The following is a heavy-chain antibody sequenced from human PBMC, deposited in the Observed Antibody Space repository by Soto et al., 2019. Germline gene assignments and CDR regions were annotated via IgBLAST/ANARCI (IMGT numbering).Heavy chain of an antibody. Sequence: SETLSLTCNVSGTSISTSTHYWAWIRQPPGRGLEWIGNIYYIGSTYYNPSLKSRVTISLDTSKIQFSLHLSSVTAADTAVYYCARFSAVVNPWYFDAWGRGTLVTVSS. J-gene: IGHJ4*02. CDR1: GTSISTSTHY. V-gene: IGHV4-39*01. CDR3: ARFSAVVNPWYFDA. D-gene: IGHD2-15*01. CDR2: IYYIGST.